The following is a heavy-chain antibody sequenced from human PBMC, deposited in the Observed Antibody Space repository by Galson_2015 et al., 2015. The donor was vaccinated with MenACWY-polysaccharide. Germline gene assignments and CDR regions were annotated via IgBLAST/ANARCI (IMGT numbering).Heavy chain of an antibody. CDR2: IYYSGSP. Sequence: SEPLSLTCAVSGGSISSSSYYWDWIRQPPGRGLEWIGTIYYSGSPYYNSSLKRRVTISVDTSQNQFSLNLSSVTAADTAMYYCARHDRTAPARSGAFDIWGRGTMVTVSS. CDR3: ARHDRTAPARSGAFDI. V-gene: IGHV4-39*01. D-gene: IGHD2-2*01. CDR1: GGSISSSSYY. J-gene: IGHJ3*02.